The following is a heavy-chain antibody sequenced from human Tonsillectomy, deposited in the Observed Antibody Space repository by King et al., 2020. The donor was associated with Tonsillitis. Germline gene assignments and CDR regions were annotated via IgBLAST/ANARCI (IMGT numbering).Heavy chain of an antibody. CDR1: GYTFPGYY. V-gene: IGHV1-2*02. Sequence: QLVQSGAEVKKPGASVKVSCQASGYTFPGYYMHWVRQAPGQGLEWMGWINPNSGGTNYAQKFQGRVTMTRDTSISTAYMELSRLRSDDTAVYYCAREIRFLEWFAFDIWGQGTMVTVSS. CDR2: INPNSGGT. J-gene: IGHJ3*02. D-gene: IGHD3-3*01. CDR3: AREIRFLEWFAFDI.